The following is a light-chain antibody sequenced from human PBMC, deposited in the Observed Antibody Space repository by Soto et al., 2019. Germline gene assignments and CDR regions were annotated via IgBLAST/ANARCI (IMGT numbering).Light chain of an antibody. V-gene: IGKV3-11*01. CDR2: DAV. J-gene: IGKJ2*01. CDR1: QSVSSY. CDR3: QQRSDWVT. Sequence: EVVLTQPPATLSLSPGERATLSCRASQSVSSYLVWYQQKPGQAPRLLIYDAVNRAIGIPARFSGSGSGTGFTLTNSSVEPEDSAVYYCQQRSDWVTFGQGTKMKIK.